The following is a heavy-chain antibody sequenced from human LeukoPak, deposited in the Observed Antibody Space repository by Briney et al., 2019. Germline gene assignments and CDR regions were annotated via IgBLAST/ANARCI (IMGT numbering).Heavy chain of an antibody. CDR2: IYYSGST. CDR1: GGSISSSSYY. CDR3: ARHHRRSSGSYPDWFDP. D-gene: IGHD1-26*01. V-gene: IGHV4-39*01. J-gene: IGHJ5*02. Sequence: PSETLSLTCTVSGGSISSSSYYWGWIRQPPGKGLEWIGSIYYSGSTYYNPSLKSRVTISVDTSKNQFSLKLSSVTAADTAVYYCARHHRRSSGSYPDWFDPWGQGTLVTVSS.